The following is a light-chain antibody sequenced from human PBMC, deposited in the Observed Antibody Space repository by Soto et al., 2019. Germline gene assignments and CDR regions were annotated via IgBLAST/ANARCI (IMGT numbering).Light chain of an antibody. CDR1: QSVSSNF. J-gene: IGKJ1*01. V-gene: IGKV3D-20*02. CDR3: QQRSNWPWT. CDR2: GAS. Sequence: EILLTQSPGTLSLSPGERVTLSCRASQSVSSNFLAWYQQKPGQAPRLLIYGASSRATGIPDRFSGSGSGTDFTLTISSLEPEDFAVYYCQQRSNWPWTFGQGTKVDIK.